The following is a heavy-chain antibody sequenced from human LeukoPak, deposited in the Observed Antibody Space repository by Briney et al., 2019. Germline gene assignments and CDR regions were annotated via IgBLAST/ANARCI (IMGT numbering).Heavy chain of an antibody. D-gene: IGHD1-26*01. CDR2: SSDGSIT. V-gene: IGHV3-74*01. CDR1: GFTFSTYW. Sequence: GSLRLSCAASGFTFSTYWMHWVRQAPGKGLVWVSRSSDGSITGYADSVKGRFTISRDNAKNTLYLQMNSLRAEDTAVYYCARGGPSWASFDPWGQGTLVTVSS. J-gene: IGHJ5*02. CDR3: ARGGPSWASFDP.